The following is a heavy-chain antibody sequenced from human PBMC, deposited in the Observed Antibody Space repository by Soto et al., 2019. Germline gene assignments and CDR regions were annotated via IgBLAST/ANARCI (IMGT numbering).Heavy chain of an antibody. J-gene: IGHJ6*02. Sequence: GGSLRLSCAASGFTFSSYWMSWVRQAPGKGLEWVANIKQDGSEKYYVDSVKGRFTISRDNAKNSLYLQMNSLRAEDTAVYYCASLPRIAAAGTTPYYYYGMDVWGQGTTVTV. CDR1: GFTFSSYW. V-gene: IGHV3-7*01. D-gene: IGHD6-13*01. CDR2: IKQDGSEK. CDR3: ASLPRIAAAGTTPYYYYGMDV.